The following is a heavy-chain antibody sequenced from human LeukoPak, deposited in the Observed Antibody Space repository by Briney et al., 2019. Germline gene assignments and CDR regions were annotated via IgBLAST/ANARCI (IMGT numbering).Heavy chain of an antibody. CDR1: GYSISSGFY. J-gene: IGHJ6*02. D-gene: IGHD5-12*01. CDR2: IYHSGST. CDR3: AREVVTERWGGYDPHYYYGMDV. V-gene: IGHV4-38-2*02. Sequence: PSETLSLTCTVSGYSISSGFYWGWIRQPPGKGLEWIGAIYHSGSTYYNPSLKSRVTISVDKSKNQFSLKLSSVTAADTAVYYCAREVVTERWGGYDPHYYYGMDVWGQGTTVTVSS.